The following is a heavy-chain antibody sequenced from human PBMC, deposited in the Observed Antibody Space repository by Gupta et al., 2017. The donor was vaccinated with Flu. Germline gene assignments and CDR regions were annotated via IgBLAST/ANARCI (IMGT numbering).Heavy chain of an antibody. CDR2: TYYRYKWEK. J-gene: IGHJ5*02. V-gene: IGHV6-1*01. D-gene: IGHD2-8*02. Sequence: SSNSAAWNWIRQSPSRGLEWLGRTYYRYKWEKDEAGSVKSRITINPDTSKNQCSLKMNSVTPEDTAVYYWAAGTGGRFDPWGQGNLVTVSS. CDR1: SSNSAA. CDR3: AAGTGGRFDP.